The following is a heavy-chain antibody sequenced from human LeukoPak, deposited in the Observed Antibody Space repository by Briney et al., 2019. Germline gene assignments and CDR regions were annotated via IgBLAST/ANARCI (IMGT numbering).Heavy chain of an antibody. CDR3: ARDSAVPDAQLDH. Sequence: PGGTLRLSCAASGFPFSSYEMNWVRQAPGKGPEWISYIGTSSTTTYYKDSVKGRFTISRDNAKDPLYLQMNSLRVEDTAVYYCARDSAVPDAQLDHWGQGTLVTVSS. CDR2: IGTSSTTT. J-gene: IGHJ4*02. CDR1: GFPFSSYE. V-gene: IGHV3-48*03. D-gene: IGHD2-2*01.